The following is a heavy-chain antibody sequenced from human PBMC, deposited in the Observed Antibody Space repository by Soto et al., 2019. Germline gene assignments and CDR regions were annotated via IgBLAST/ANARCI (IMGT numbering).Heavy chain of an antibody. Sequence: ASVKVSCKASGYTFTSYYMHWVRQAPGQGLEWMGIINPSGGSTSYAQKFQGRVTMTRDTSTSTVYMELSSLRSEDTAVYYCAIMVTILGRSGDCWFDPWGQGTLVTVSS. CDR1: GYTFTSYY. CDR3: AIMVTILGRSGDCWFDP. CDR2: INPSGGST. V-gene: IGHV1-46*03. J-gene: IGHJ5*02. D-gene: IGHD3-9*01.